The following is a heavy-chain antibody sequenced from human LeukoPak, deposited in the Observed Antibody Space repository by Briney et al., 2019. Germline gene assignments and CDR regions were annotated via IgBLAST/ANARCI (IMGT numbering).Heavy chain of an antibody. CDR1: GGSISSYY. Sequence: SSETLSLTCTVSGGSISSYYWSWIRQPPGKGLEWIGYIYYSGSTNYNPSLKSRVTISVDTSKNQFSLKLSSVTAADTAVYYCARDSSGSWGYFDYWGQGTLVTVSS. J-gene: IGHJ4*02. D-gene: IGHD3-22*01. CDR3: ARDSSGSWGYFDY. CDR2: IYYSGST. V-gene: IGHV4-59*01.